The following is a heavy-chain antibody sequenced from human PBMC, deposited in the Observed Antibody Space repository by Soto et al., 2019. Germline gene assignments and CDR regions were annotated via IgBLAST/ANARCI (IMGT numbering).Heavy chain of an antibody. CDR3: AKRGSGSYYDY. CDR2: ISGSGGST. Sequence: EVQLLESGGGLVQSGGSLRLSCAASGLTFSSYAMRWVRQAPGKGLEWVSAISGSGGSTYYADSVKGRFTISRDNSKNTRHLQMNGLRAEDPAVYYCAKRGSGSYYDYWGQGTLVTVSS. D-gene: IGHD3-10*01. V-gene: IGHV3-23*01. CDR1: GLTFSSYA. J-gene: IGHJ4*02.